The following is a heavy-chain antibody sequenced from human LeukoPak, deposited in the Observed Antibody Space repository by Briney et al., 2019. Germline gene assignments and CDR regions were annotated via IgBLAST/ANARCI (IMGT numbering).Heavy chain of an antibody. Sequence: PSETLSLTCAVYGGSFSGYYWSWIRQPPGKGLEWIREINHSGSNNYNPSLKSRVTISVDTSKNQFTLKLSSVTAADTAVYYCVAEAAGFDYWGQGTLVTVSS. D-gene: IGHD6-13*01. CDR1: GGSFSGYY. J-gene: IGHJ4*02. CDR2: INHSGSN. V-gene: IGHV4-34*01. CDR3: VAEAAGFDY.